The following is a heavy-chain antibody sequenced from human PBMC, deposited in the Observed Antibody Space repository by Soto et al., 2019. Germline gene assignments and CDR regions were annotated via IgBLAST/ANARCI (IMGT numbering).Heavy chain of an antibody. J-gene: IGHJ4*02. CDR3: ARGQEGRADY. CDR2: IYSGGST. CDR1: GFTVSSNY. V-gene: IGHV3-66*01. Sequence: EVQLVESGGGLVQPGGSLRLSCAASGFTVSSNYMRWVRQAPGKGLEWVSVIYSGGSTYYSDDVKGRFTISRDNSKNTLYLQMNSLIAEDTAVYYCARGQEGRADYWGQGPLVTVSS.